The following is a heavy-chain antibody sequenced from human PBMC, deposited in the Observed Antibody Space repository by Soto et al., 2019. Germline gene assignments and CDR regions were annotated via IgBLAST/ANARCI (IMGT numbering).Heavy chain of an antibody. Sequence: GGSLRLSCAASGFTVSSNYMSWVRQAPGKGLEWVSVIYSGGSTYYADSVKGRFTISRDNSKNTLYLQMNSLRAEDTAVYYCARAGETATINRLDYYYGMDVWGQGTTVTVSS. V-gene: IGHV3-53*01. CDR1: GFTVSSNY. J-gene: IGHJ6*02. CDR2: IYSGGST. CDR3: ARAGETATINRLDYYYGMDV. D-gene: IGHD5-12*01.